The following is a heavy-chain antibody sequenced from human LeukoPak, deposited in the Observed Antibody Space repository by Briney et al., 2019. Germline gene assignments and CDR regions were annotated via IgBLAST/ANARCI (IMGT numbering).Heavy chain of an antibody. CDR3: ARGRSYGFDLDS. CDR2: KYYSGST. CDR1: GVSINTCSYY. D-gene: IGHD5-18*01. Sequence: SSETLSLTCDVSGVSINTCSYYWTWIRQPPGKGLEWIGYKYYSGSTRYNSSLRSRLTISLDSSKNRFSLRLTSVTAADTAVYYCARGRSYGFDLDSWGPGTLVIVSS. V-gene: IGHV4-61*01. J-gene: IGHJ4*02.